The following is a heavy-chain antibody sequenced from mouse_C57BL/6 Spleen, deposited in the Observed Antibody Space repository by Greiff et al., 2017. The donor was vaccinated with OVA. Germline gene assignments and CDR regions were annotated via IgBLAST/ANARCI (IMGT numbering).Heavy chain of an antibody. CDR3: ARRANWDVWYFDV. CDR2: ISSGSSTI. D-gene: IGHD4-1*01. Sequence: DVKLVESGGGLVKPGGSLKLSCAASGFTFSDYGMHWVRQAPEKGLEWVAYISSGSSTIYYADTVKGRFTISRDNAKNTLFLQMTSLRSEDTAMYYCARRANWDVWYFDVWGTGTTVTVSS. V-gene: IGHV5-17*01. CDR1: GFTFSDYG. J-gene: IGHJ1*03.